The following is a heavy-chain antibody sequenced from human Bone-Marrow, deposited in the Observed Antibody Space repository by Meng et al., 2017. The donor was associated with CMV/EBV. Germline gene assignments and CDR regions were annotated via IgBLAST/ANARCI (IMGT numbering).Heavy chain of an antibody. Sequence: YTFPGYYMHWVRQAPGQGLEWMGWINPNSGGTNYAQKFQGRVTMTRDTSISTAYMELSRLRSDDTAVYYCARLFCSSTSCYLYFDYWGQGTLVTVSS. CDR3: ARLFCSSTSCYLYFDY. CDR1: YTFPGYY. CDR2: INPNSGGT. V-gene: IGHV1-2*02. D-gene: IGHD2-2*01. J-gene: IGHJ4*02.